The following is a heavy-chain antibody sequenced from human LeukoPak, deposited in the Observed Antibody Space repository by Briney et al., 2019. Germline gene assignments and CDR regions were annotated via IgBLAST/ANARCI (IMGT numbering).Heavy chain of an antibody. CDR3: ARAGFVTYDSSGYWSYFQH. CDR1: GGTFSSYA. V-gene: IGHV1-69*05. D-gene: IGHD3-22*01. Sequence: SVKVSCKASGGTFSSYAISWVRQAPGQGLEWMGGIIPIFGTANYAQKFQGRVTITTDESTSTAYMELSSLRSDDTAVYYCARAGFVTYDSSGYWSYFQHWGEGTLVTVSS. CDR2: IIPIFGTA. J-gene: IGHJ1*01.